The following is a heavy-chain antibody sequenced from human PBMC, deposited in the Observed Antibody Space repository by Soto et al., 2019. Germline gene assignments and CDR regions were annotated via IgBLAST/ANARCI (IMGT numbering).Heavy chain of an antibody. CDR2: LLRPGRST. CDR3: AKDAIANDGIWLMDS. V-gene: IGHV3-23*01. Sequence: GGSLRLSCAASGFMFSDYAMTWARQAPGKELEWVSGLLRPGRSTYYADSVKGRFTISGDTSANTVYLQMDSLRAEDTAVYYCAKDAIANDGIWLMDSWGQGTVVAVSS. CDR1: GFMFSDYA. J-gene: IGHJ5*02. D-gene: IGHD3-16*01.